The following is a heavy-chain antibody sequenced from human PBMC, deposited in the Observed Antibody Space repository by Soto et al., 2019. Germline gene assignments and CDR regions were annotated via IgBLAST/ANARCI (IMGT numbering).Heavy chain of an antibody. D-gene: IGHD5-12*01. J-gene: IGHJ5*02. CDR2: IFSSGST. CDR3: AKGDNLGPKTGYAFDP. V-gene: IGHV4-4*07. Sequence: PSETLSLTCTVSGGSITDYSWVWIRQPAGKGLEWIGRIFSSGSTNYNPSLKGRITMSLDTSKNQFSLKLNSATATDTAVYFCAKGDNLGPKTGYAFDPWGQGIMVTVSS. CDR1: GGSITDYS.